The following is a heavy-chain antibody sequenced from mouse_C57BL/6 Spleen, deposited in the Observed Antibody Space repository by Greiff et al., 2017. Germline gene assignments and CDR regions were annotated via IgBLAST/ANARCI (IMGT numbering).Heavy chain of an antibody. J-gene: IGHJ2*01. Sequence: QVQLKQSGAELARPGASVKLSCKASGYTFTSYGISWVKQRTGQGLEWIGEIYPRSGNTYYNEKFKGKATLTADKSSSTAYMELRSLTSEESAVYFCARGGSSYLYYFDYWGQGTTLTVSS. CDR2: IYPRSGNT. V-gene: IGHV1-81*01. CDR3: ARGGSSYLYYFDY. D-gene: IGHD1-1*01. CDR1: GYTFTSYG.